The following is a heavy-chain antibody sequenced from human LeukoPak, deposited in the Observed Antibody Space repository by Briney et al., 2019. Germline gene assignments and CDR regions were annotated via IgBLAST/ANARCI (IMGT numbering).Heavy chain of an antibody. Sequence: ASVKVSCKASGYTFTGYYMHWVRQAPGRGLEWMGWINPNSGGTNYAQKFQGRVTMTRNTSISTAYMELSSLRSEDTAVYYCARLQQLVQGDYWGQGTLVTVSS. CDR2: INPNSGGT. CDR3: ARLQQLVQGDY. V-gene: IGHV1-2*02. J-gene: IGHJ4*02. D-gene: IGHD6-13*01. CDR1: GYTFTGYY.